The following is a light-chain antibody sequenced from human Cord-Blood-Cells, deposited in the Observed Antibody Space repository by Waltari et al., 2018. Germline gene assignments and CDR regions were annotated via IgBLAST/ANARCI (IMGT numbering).Light chain of an antibody. CDR3: QQYNNWPPWT. CDR1: QGVSSN. Sequence: EIVMTQSPATLSVSPGERATLPCRASQGVSSNLAWYQQKPGQAPRLLIYGASNRATGIPAMFSGSGSGTEFTLTISSLQSEDFAVYYCQQYNNWPPWTFGQGTKVEIK. V-gene: IGKV3-15*01. J-gene: IGKJ1*01. CDR2: GAS.